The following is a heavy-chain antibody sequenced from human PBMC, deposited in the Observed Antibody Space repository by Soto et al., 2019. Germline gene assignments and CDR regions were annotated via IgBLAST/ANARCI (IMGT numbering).Heavy chain of an antibody. J-gene: IGHJ4*02. Sequence: QVQLVESGGGVVQPGRSLRLSCAASGFTFSSYGMHWVRQAPGKGLERVAVISYDGSNKYYADSVKGRFTISRDNSKNSLYLQMNSLRAEDTAVYYCAKDHRLLWFGELRSEIDYWGQGTLVTVSS. CDR2: ISYDGSNK. CDR1: GFTFSSYG. CDR3: AKDHRLLWFGELRSEIDY. V-gene: IGHV3-30*18. D-gene: IGHD3-10*01.